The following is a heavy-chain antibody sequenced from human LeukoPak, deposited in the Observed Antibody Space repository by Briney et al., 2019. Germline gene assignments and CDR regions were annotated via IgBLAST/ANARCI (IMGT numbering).Heavy chain of an antibody. CDR1: GYSISSGYY. CDR3: ARDTGEGDI. D-gene: IGHD3-10*01. CDR2: IYHSGST. J-gene: IGHJ3*02. Sequence: SETLSLTCTVSGYSISSGYYWGWVRQPPGKGLEWIGSIYHSGSTYYNPSLKSRVTISVDTSKNQFSLKLSSVTAADTAVYYCARDTGEGDIWGQGTMVTVSS. V-gene: IGHV4-38-2*02.